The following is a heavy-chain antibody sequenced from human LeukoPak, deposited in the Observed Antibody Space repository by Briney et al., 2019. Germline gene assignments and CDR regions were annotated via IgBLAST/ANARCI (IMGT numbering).Heavy chain of an antibody. CDR2: IYYSGST. Sequence: SETLSLTCTVSGGSISSYYWSWIRQPPGKGLEWIGYIYYSGSTNYNPSLRSRVTISVDTSKNQFSLKLSSVTAADTAVYYCAREMGSGWHGWFDPWGQGTLVTVSS. CDR3: AREMGSGWHGWFDP. V-gene: IGHV4-59*12. J-gene: IGHJ5*02. D-gene: IGHD6-19*01. CDR1: GGSISSYY.